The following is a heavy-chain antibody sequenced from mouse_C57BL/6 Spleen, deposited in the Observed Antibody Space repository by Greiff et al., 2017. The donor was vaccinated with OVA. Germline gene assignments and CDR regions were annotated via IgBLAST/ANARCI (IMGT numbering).Heavy chain of an antibody. CDR3: ASGLDDAMDY. V-gene: IGHV1-55*01. D-gene: IGHD4-1*01. J-gene: IGHJ4*01. CDR2: IYPGSGST. CDR1: GYTFTSYW. Sequence: VQLQQPGAELVKPGASVKMSCKASGYTFTSYWITWVKQRPGQGLEWIGDIYPGSGSTNYNEKFTSKATLTVDTSSSTAYMQLSSLTSDDSAGYYCASGLDDAMDYWGQGTTVTVSS.